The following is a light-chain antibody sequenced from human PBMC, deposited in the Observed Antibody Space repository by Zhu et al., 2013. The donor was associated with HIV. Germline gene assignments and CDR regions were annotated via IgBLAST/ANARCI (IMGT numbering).Light chain of an antibody. CDR1: QSVLYSPNNKDY. CDR3: QQYYSTPPT. CDR2: WAS. V-gene: IGKV4-1*01. J-gene: IGKJ2*01. Sequence: DIVMTQSPDSLAVSLGERATINCKSSQSVLYSPNNKDYLAWYQQKAGQPPKLLIYWASTRESGVPDRFRGSGSGTDFTLTITTLQAEDVAVYFCQQYYSTPPTFGQGTKLEIK.